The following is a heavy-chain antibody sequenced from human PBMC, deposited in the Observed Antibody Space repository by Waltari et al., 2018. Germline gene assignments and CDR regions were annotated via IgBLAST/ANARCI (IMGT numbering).Heavy chain of an antibody. D-gene: IGHD6-19*01. CDR1: GFTFSSYS. J-gene: IGHJ4*02. V-gene: IGHV3-48*01. CDR2: ISSSSSTI. Sequence: EVQLVESGGGLVQPGGSLRLSCAASGFTFSSYSMNWVRQAPGKGLEWVSYISSSSSTIYYADSVKGRFTISRDNAKNSLYLQMNSLRAEDTAVYYCAREWLVPYNYWGQGTLVTVSS. CDR3: AREWLVPYNY.